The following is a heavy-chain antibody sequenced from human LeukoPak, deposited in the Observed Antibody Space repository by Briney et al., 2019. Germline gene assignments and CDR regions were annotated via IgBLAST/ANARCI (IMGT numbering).Heavy chain of an antibody. J-gene: IGHJ5*02. V-gene: IGHV3-74*01. CDR2: INSDGSSR. CDR3: ARVKLASQTAWFDP. Sequence: GGSLRLSCAASGFTFSTYWMHWVRQPPRQGMVRVSRINSDGSSRTYADSVKRRFTISRDNAKNTLYLQMNSLRVEDTAVYYCARVKLASQTAWFDPWGQGTLVTVSS. CDR1: GFTFSTYW.